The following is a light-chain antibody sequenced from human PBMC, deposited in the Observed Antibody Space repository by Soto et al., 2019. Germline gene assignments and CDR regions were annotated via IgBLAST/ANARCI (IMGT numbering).Light chain of an antibody. Sequence: DIQMTQSPSSLSASVGDRVTITCRASESISNYLNWYQHKPGAAPKFLIYAASSLQSGVPRRFSGSGSGTDFTLTISNLQPEDFATYYFQQSYCNPYTLGQGTQLEIK. CDR3: QQSYCNPYT. V-gene: IGKV1-39*01. CDR2: AAS. CDR1: ESISNY. J-gene: IGKJ2*01.